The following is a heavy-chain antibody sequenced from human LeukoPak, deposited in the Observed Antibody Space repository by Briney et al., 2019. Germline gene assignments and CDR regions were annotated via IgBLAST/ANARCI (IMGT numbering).Heavy chain of an antibody. Sequence: SETLSLTCTVSGGSISSGSYYWRWIRQPAGQGVEWVGRIHTSGSNNYNPSLRRRVTISVDTSKNQFSLKLSSVTDADTAVYYCARETIVVVVAATLNWFDPWGQGTLVTVSS. CDR3: ARETIVVVVAATLNWFDP. J-gene: IGHJ5*02. D-gene: IGHD2-15*01. CDR1: GGSISSGSYY. V-gene: IGHV4-61*02. CDR2: IHTSGSN.